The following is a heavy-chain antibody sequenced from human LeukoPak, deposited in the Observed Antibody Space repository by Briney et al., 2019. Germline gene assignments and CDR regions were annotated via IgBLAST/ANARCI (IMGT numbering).Heavy chain of an antibody. CDR1: RGTFSSYS. D-gene: IGHD5-12*01. J-gene: IGHJ4*02. CDR2: IIPIFGIA. CDR3: ARGGRSSYDSGFDY. V-gene: IGHV1-69*04. Sequence: SVKGSCTTSRGTFSSYSISWVRQTPGEGLEWMGSIIPIFGIANYAQKFQGRVTITADKSTSTAYMELSSLRSEDTPVYYCARGGRSSYDSGFDYWGQGTLVTVSS.